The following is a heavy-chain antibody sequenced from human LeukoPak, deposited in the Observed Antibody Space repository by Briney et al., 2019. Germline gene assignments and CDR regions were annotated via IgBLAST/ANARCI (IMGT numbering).Heavy chain of an antibody. CDR1: GFTFSSYG. J-gene: IGHJ4*02. CDR2: ISNDGSNK. V-gene: IGHV3-30*18. Sequence: PGRSLRLSCAASGFTFSSYGMQWVRQASGKGLEWVGVISNDGSNKYYADSVKGRFTISRDNSKNTLYLQMDSLRAEDTAVYYCAKVDIVATIDAGRLIDYWGQGTLVTASS. CDR3: AKVDIVATIDAGRLIDY. D-gene: IGHD5-12*01.